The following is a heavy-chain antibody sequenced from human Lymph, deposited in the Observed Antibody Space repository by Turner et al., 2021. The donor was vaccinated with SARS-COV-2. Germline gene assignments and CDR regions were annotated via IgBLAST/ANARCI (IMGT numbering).Heavy chain of an antibody. D-gene: IGHD5-18*01. CDR2: IYSSGST. V-gene: IGHV4-39*01. CDR1: GGSVTSSSYY. J-gene: IGHJ4*02. Sequence: QVQLQESGPGLVKPSETLSPTCTVSGGSVTSSSYYWGWIRQPPGKGLEWIGNIYSSGSTYYNPSLKSRVTISVDTSKNQFSLKLSSVTAADTAVYYCARQGWLRGYFDYWSQGTLVTVSS. CDR3: ARQGWLRGYFDY.